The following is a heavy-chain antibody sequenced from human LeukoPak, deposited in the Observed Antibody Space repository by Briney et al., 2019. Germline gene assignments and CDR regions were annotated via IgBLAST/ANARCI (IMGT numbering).Heavy chain of an antibody. CDR1: GFTFSSYW. Sequence: GGSLRLSCAASGFTFSSYWMHWVRQAPGKGLVWASRINSDGSSTGYADSVKGRFTISRDNAKNTLYLQMNSLRAEDTAVYYCARPRYYYYMDVWGKGTTVTVSS. J-gene: IGHJ6*03. CDR3: ARPRYYYYMDV. CDR2: INSDGSST. V-gene: IGHV3-74*01.